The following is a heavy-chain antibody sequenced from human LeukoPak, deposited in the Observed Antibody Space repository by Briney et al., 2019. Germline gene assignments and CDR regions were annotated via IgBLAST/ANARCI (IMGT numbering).Heavy chain of an antibody. CDR2: ISYDGSNK. J-gene: IGHJ4*02. CDR1: GFTFSSYG. V-gene: IGHV3-30*18. Sequence: PGGSLRLSCAASGFTFSSYGMHWVRQAPGKGLEWVAVISYDGSNKYYADSVKGRFTISRDNSKNTLYLQMNSLRAEDTAVYYCAKDQGVDYWGQGTLVTVSS. CDR3: AKDQGVDY.